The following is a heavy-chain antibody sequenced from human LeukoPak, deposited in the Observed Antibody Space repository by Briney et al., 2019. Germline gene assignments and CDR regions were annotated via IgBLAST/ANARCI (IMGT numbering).Heavy chain of an antibody. CDR1: GGSFSGYY. D-gene: IGHD4-17*01. V-gene: IGHV4-34*01. Sequence: PSETLSLTCAVYGGSFSGYYWSWIRQPPGKGLECIGEINHSGSTNYNPSLKSRVTISVDTSKNQFSLKLSSVTAADTAVYYCARGLNMTTVTTLTWGQGTLVTVSS. J-gene: IGHJ5*02. CDR2: INHSGST. CDR3: ARGLNMTTVTTLT.